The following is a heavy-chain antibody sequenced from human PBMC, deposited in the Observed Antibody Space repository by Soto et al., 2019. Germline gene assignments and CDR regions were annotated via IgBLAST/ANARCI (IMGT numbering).Heavy chain of an antibody. CDR1: GGTFSTSA. D-gene: IGHD3-10*01. CDR3: ARASMMREFISYFFDH. V-gene: IGHV1-69*01. Sequence: QVQLVQSGAEVRKPGSSVKVSCQASGGTFSTSAFVWVRQAPGHGLEWMGGILPIFGTANYAPKFQDRVTITADESTSTAYMELSGLRSDDTAIYYCARASMMREFISYFFDHWGQGTLVTVSS. J-gene: IGHJ4*02. CDR2: ILPIFGTA.